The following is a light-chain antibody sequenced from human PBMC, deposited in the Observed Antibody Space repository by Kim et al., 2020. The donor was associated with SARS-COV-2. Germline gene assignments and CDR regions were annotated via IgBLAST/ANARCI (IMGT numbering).Light chain of an antibody. CDR1: KTVSSNF. CDR3: QQYGTSPFT. V-gene: IGKV3-20*01. J-gene: IGKJ3*01. Sequence: EIVLTQSPGTLSLSPGERATVSCRASKTVSSNFLAWYQQKPGQAPRLLFYGASSRAAGIPDRFSGSGSGTDFTLTISGLEPEDFAVYYCQQYGTSPFTFGPGTKVDIK. CDR2: GAS.